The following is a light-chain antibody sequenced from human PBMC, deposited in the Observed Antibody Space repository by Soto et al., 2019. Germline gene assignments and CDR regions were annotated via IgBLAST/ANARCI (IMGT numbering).Light chain of an antibody. CDR3: QQYNTWPAEIT. CDR2: DAS. J-gene: IGKJ5*01. V-gene: IGKV3-15*01. Sequence: EIVITQSPATLSVSPGERATLSCRASQSVSSNLAWYQQKPGQAPRLLIYDASNRATGIPARFSGSGSGTDFTRTSSSLQSEDSAVYYGQQYNTWPAEITFGQGTRLEIK. CDR1: QSVSSN.